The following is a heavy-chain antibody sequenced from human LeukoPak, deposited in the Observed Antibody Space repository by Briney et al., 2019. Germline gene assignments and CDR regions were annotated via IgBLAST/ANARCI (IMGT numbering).Heavy chain of an antibody. CDR2: IYYSGTT. CDR3: ARGGGCSGGSCYRLLRPGTGGWFDP. J-gene: IGHJ5*02. CDR1: GGSISSGGYS. Sequence: SETLSLTCTVSGGSISSGGYSWSWIRQHPGKGLEWIGYIYYSGTTYYNPSLRSRVTISVDTSKNQFSLKLSSVTAADTAVYYCARGGGCSGGSCYRLLRPGTGGWFDPWGQGTLVTVSS. D-gene: IGHD2-15*01. V-gene: IGHV4-31*03.